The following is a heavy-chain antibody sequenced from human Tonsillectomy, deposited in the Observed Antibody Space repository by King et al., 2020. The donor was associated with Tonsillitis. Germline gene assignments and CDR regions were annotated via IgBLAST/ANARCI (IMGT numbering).Heavy chain of an antibody. D-gene: IGHD2-8*02. Sequence: HLQLQESGPGLVKPSETLSLSCSVSGDSIRTDNYLWGWIRQPPGQGLEWIGSILHSGSTYYNPSLRSRVTISVDTSKNRFSLKVRSVTAADTAVYYCARHPIWWSDRRSVWFDPWGQGTLVTVSS. V-gene: IGHV4-39*07. CDR3: ARHPIWWSDRRSVWFDP. CDR1: GDSIRTDNYL. J-gene: IGHJ5*02. CDR2: ILHSGST.